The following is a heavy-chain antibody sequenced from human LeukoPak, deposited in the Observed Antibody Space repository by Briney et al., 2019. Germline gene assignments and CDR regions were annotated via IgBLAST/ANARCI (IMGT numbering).Heavy chain of an antibody. J-gene: IGHJ5*02. Sequence: AASVKVSCKASGYTFTSHGITWVRQAPGQGLEWMGWISVYNGNTNYAQKVQARVTMTTDTSTSTAYMELRSLRSDDTAVYYCASAPRGSVIQYELPAGPWGQGTLVTVSS. CDR3: ASAPRGSVIQYELPAGP. D-gene: IGHD3-16*02. V-gene: IGHV1-18*01. CDR1: GYTFTSHG. CDR2: ISVYNGNT.